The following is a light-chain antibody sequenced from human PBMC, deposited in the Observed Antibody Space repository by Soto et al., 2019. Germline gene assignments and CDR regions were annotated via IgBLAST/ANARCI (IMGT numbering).Light chain of an antibody. CDR3: QRYDNCSRT. V-gene: IGKV3-15*01. Sequence: EIVMTQSPATLSVSPGERATVSCSASQSFSSNLAWYQQKPGQDPRVLIYGASTRATGIAARFSGSGSGRELTRSIGRLQSEHFAVYYCQRYDNCSRTLGQGTKLEIK. J-gene: IGKJ2*01. CDR1: QSFSSN. CDR2: GAS.